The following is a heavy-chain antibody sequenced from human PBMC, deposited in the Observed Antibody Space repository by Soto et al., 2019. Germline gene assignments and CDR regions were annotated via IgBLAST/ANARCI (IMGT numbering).Heavy chain of an antibody. CDR3: ARDHSLTTVTYYYYGMDV. V-gene: IGHV1-69*01. Sequence: QVQLVQSGAEVKKPGSSVKVSCKASGGTFSSYAISWVRQAPGQGLEWMGGIIPIFGTANYAQKFQGRVTITADESTSTAYMELSSLRSEDTAVYYCARDHSLTTVTYYYYGMDVWGQGTTVTVSS. CDR2: IIPIFGTA. D-gene: IGHD4-17*01. J-gene: IGHJ6*02. CDR1: GGTFSSYA.